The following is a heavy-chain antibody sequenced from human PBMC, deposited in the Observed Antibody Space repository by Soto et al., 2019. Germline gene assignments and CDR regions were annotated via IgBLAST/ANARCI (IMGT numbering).Heavy chain of an antibody. CDR2: ISSSGSSL. CDR3: ARMMFRIGGGCFLVDY. D-gene: IGHD2-15*01. CDR1: GFTFSDYD. Sequence: GGSLRLSCAASGFTFSDYDMSWIRQAPGKGLEWVSYISSSGSSLFYADSVKGRFTISRDNAKNSLYLQMDSLRAEDTAVYYCARMMFRIGGGCFLVDYWGQGILVTVSS. V-gene: IGHV3-11*01. J-gene: IGHJ4*02.